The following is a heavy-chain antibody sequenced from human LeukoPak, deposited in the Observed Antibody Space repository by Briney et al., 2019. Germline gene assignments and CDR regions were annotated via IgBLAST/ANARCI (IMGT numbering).Heavy chain of an antibody. V-gene: IGHV3-21*01. CDR3: ARGPNMNGDY. Sequence: PGGSLRLSCAASGFTFSSYSMNWVRQAPGKGLEWVSSISSSSSYIYYADPVKGRFTISRDNAKNSLYLQMNSLRAEDTAVYYCARGPNMNGDYWGQGTLVTVSS. CDR1: GFTFSSYS. CDR2: ISSSSSYI. J-gene: IGHJ4*02. D-gene: IGHD2/OR15-2a*01.